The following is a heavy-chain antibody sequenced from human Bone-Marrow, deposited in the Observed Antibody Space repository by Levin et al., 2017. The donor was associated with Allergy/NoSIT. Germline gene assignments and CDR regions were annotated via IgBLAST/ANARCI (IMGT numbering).Heavy chain of an antibody. Sequence: PGGSLRLSCVASGLTFSTYGMHWVRQAPGKGLEWVAVISDDGSKKYFPDSVKGRFTISRDNSKNTLYLQMNSLRADDTAVYYCANSFGWQLRDSLRYWGQGTLVTVSS. D-gene: IGHD1-26*01. CDR2: ISDDGSKK. V-gene: IGHV3-30*18. CDR3: ANSFGWQLRDSLRY. CDR1: GLTFSTYG. J-gene: IGHJ4*02.